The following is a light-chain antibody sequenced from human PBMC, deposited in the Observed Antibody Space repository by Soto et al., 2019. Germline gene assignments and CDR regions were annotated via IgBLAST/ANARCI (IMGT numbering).Light chain of an antibody. V-gene: IGKV3-15*01. CDR2: DAS. J-gene: IGKJ4*01. CDR1: QRVSSN. Sequence: EIVMTQSPATLSVAPGERATLSCRASQRVSSNLACYLQKPGQAPGLLLYDASTRATGLPARFSGSGSGTEYTLPISSLQSEDSAVYYCQQCSWHPFTVTFGGGTKVEIK. CDR3: QQCSWHPFTVT.